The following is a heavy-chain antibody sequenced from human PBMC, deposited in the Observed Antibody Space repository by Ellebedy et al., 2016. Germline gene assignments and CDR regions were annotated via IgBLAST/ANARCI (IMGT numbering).Heavy chain of an antibody. CDR2: ISTSGST. D-gene: IGHD3-3*01. Sequence: SETLSLXXSVSGGSINDNAFYWSWVRQPAGKGLEWIGRISTSGSTIYNPSLRSRVTMSVDTSKNLFSLGLVSVAAADTAVYYCATLTIPGGSDYWGQGMLVTVSS. V-gene: IGHV4-4*07. CDR3: ATLTIPGGSDY. J-gene: IGHJ4*02. CDR1: GGSINDNAFY.